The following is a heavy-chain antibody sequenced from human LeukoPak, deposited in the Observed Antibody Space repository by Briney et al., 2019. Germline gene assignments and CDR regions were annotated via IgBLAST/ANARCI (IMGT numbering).Heavy chain of an antibody. CDR1: GFTFSSYG. CDR2: IRYDGSNK. CDR3: AKDPSFRPGYFDY. J-gene: IGHJ4*02. V-gene: IGHV3-30*02. Sequence: GGSLRLSCAASGFTFSSYGMHWVREAPGKGLEWVAFIRYDGSNKYYADSVKGRFTISRDNSKNTLYLQMNSLRAEDTAVYYCAKDPSFRPGYFDYWGQGTLVTVSS.